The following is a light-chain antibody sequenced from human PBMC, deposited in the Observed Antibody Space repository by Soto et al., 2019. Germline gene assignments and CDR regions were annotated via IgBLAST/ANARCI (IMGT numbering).Light chain of an antibody. CDR3: QQLKTYPYT. CDR2: DTS. J-gene: IGKJ2*01. CDR1: QSVSSSH. V-gene: IGKV3D-20*02. Sequence: EVELTQSPGTLSLSPGERATLSCRASQSVSSSHLAWYQQKRGQAPRLLIYDTSTRATGIPDRFSGSGSGTDFTLTISRLEPEDFATYYCQQLKTYPYTFGQGTRLDIK.